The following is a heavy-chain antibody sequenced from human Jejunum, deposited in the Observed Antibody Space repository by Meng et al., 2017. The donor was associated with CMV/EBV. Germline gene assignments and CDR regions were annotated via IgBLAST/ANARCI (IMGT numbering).Heavy chain of an antibody. D-gene: IGHD3-22*01. CDR2: IYYSGTT. CDR1: ISPYY. J-gene: IGHJ3*02. V-gene: IGHV4-39*07. CDR3: ARAPRVVVLLTQGGAFDI. Sequence: ISPYYWGWIRQSPGQGLEWIGTIYYSGTTFYNSSLKSRATISVDTSKNQFSLGLTSVTAADTVVYYCARAPRVVVLLTQGGAFDIWSQGTLVTVSS.